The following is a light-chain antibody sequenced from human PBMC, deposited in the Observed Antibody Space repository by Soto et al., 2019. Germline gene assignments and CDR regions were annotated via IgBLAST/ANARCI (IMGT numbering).Light chain of an antibody. CDR2: GAS. V-gene: IGKV3-15*01. CDR3: QQYYNWPRT. J-gene: IGKJ5*01. Sequence: EIVMTQYPATLSVSPGERGTLSFRASENIYTNLAWYQQKPGQAPRLLFYGASTRATGLPARFSGTGSGTEFTLTINSLQAEDSAVYYCQQYYNWPRTFGQGTRLEIK. CDR1: ENIYTN.